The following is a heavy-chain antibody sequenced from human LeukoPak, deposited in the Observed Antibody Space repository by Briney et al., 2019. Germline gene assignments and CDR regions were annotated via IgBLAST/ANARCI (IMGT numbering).Heavy chain of an antibody. CDR3: ARKDGDY. Sequence: SETLSLTCTVSGGSISSYYWNWIRQPPGKGLEWIGRIYTSGSTDYNPSLESRVTMSLDTSRNQFSLKLSTVTAADTAVYYCARKDGDYWGQGTLVTVSS. J-gene: IGHJ4*02. CDR1: GGSISSYY. V-gene: IGHV4-4*07. CDR2: IYTSGST.